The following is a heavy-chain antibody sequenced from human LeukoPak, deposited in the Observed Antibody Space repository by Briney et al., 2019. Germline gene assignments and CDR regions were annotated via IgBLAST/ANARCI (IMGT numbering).Heavy chain of an antibody. J-gene: IGHJ6*03. Sequence: SETLSLTCAVYGGSFSGYYWSWIRQPPGKGLEWIGEINHSGSTNYNPSLKSRVTISVDTSKNQFSLKLSSVTAADTAVYYCARRGRGVVVTARYYMDVWGKGTTVTISS. CDR2: INHSGST. CDR1: GGSFSGYY. CDR3: ARRGRGVVVTARYYMDV. V-gene: IGHV4-34*01. D-gene: IGHD2-21*02.